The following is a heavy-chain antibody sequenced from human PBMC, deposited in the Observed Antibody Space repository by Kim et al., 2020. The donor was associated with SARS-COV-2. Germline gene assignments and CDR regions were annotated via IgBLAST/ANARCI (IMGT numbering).Heavy chain of an antibody. CDR3: AREWQGWFDP. Sequence: GSTYYNPSLQSRVTMSVDTSKNQFSLKLSSVTAADTAVYYCAREWQGWFDPWGQGTLVTVSS. CDR2: GST. J-gene: IGHJ5*02. V-gene: IGHV4-31*02.